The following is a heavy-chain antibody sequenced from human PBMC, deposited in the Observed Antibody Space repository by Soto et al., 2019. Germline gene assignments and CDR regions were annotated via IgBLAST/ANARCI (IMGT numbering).Heavy chain of an antibody. V-gene: IGHV3-7*01. CDR1: GFTFSSYW. D-gene: IGHD4-17*01. J-gene: IGHJ6*03. CDR2: IKQDGSEK. CDR3: ARVGGTVTTFFYYYYMDV. Sequence: EVQLVESGGGLVQPGGSLRLSCAASGFTFSSYWMSWVRQAPGKGLEWVANIKQDGSEKYYVDSVKGRFTISRDNAKNSPYLQMNSLRAEDTAVYYCARVGGTVTTFFYYYYMDVWGKGTTVTVSS.